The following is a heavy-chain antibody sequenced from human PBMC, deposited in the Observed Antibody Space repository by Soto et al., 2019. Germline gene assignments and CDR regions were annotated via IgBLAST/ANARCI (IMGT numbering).Heavy chain of an antibody. J-gene: IGHJ6*04. CDR3: ARGPASYSGYYYGMAV. V-gene: IGHV1-8*01. CDR2: MNPNSGNT. CDR1: GYTFTSYD. Sequence: QVQLVQSGAEVKKPGASVKVSCKASGYTFTSYDINWLRHAPGQGLEWMGWMNPNSGNTGYAQKVQGRVTMTRNTSLSTAYMGLSSLRSEDTAVYYCARGPASYSGYYYGMAVWGKGTTVTVAS. D-gene: IGHD1-26*01.